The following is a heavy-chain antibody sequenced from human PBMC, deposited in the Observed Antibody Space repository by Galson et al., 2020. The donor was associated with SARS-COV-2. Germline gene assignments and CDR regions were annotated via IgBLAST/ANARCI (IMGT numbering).Heavy chain of an antibody. CDR2: ISSSGSTI. J-gene: IGHJ4*02. CDR1: GFTFSDYY. D-gene: IGHD3-3*01. CDR3: AREALSEITIFGVVIYRYFDY. V-gene: IGHV3-11*01. Sequence: RESLKISCAASGFTFSDYYMSWIRQAPGTGLEWVSYISSSGSTIYYADSVKGRFTISRDNAKNSLYLQMNSLRAEDTAVYYCAREALSEITIFGVVIYRYFDYWGQGTLVTVSS.